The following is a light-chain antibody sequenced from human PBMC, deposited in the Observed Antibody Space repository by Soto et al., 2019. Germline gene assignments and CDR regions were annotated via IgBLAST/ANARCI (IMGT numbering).Light chain of an antibody. V-gene: IGLV2-18*02. CDR3: TSYTSSRTWV. Sequence: QSVLTQPPSVSGSPGQSVTISCTGTSSDVGSYNRVSWYQQPPGTAPKLMIYEVTNRPSGVPNRFSASKSGNTASLTISGLQAADEADYYCTSYTSSRTWVFGGGTQLTVL. CDR1: SSDVGSYNR. CDR2: EVT. J-gene: IGLJ3*02.